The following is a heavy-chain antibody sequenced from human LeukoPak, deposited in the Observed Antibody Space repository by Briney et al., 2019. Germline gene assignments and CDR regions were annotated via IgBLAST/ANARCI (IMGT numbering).Heavy chain of an antibody. CDR2: IIPGGGST. D-gene: IGHD2-15*01. J-gene: IGHJ4*02. CDR1: GYTSTRYY. CDR3: AREGYCSGGSCYSFDY. V-gene: IGHV1-46*01. Sequence: GASVKVSCKASGYTSTRYYMSWVRQAPGQGLEWMGIIIPGGGSTSYAQKFQGRLTMTRDMSTSTVYMELSSLRSEDTAVYYCAREGYCSGGSCYSFDYWGQGTLVTVSS.